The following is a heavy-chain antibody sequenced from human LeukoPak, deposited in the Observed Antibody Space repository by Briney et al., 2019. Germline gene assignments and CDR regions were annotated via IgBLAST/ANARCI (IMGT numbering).Heavy chain of an antibody. CDR1: GGSFSGYY. Sequence: PSETLSLTCAAYGGSFSGYYWSWIRQPPGKGLEWIGEINHSGSTNYNPSLKSRVTISVDTSKNQFSLKLSSVTAADTAVYYCASELRGKYYFDYWGQGTLVTVSS. CDR3: ASELRGKYYFDY. J-gene: IGHJ4*02. CDR2: INHSGST. D-gene: IGHD1-7*01. V-gene: IGHV4-34*01.